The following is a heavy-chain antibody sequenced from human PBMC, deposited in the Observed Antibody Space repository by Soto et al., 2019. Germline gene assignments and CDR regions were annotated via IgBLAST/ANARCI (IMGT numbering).Heavy chain of an antibody. J-gene: IGHJ5*02. V-gene: IGHV1-18*01. D-gene: IGHD6-13*01. CDR3: AREPPRATAGLNYFDP. CDR1: GYTFTNFG. CDR2: ISAFNGHT. Sequence: QVQLVQSGTEVKKPGATVKVSCKTPGYTFTNFGITWVRQAPGQGREWMGWISAFNGHTHHAQKFQGRVTLTTKTSTTTAFLELRSLRSDDTAVYYCAREPPRATAGLNYFDPWGQGTLVSVSS.